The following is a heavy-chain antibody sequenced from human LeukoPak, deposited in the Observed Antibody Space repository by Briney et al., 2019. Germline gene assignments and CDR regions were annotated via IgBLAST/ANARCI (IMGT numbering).Heavy chain of an antibody. V-gene: IGHV4-4*07. Sequence: RPSETLSLTCTVSGGSISSYYWSWIRQPAGKAPEWIGRIYSSGIINYNPSLKSRVAMSLDNSKNQLSLKLSYVTAADTAVYCCARDTGKSGYPDYWGQGTLVTVSS. CDR1: GGSISSYY. CDR3: ARDTGKSGYPDY. J-gene: IGHJ4*02. D-gene: IGHD3-3*01. CDR2: IYSSGII.